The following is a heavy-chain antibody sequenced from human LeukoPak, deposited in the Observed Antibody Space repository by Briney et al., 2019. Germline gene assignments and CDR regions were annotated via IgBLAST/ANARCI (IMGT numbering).Heavy chain of an antibody. CDR2: IYYSGST. CDR3: ARVPRHSGYDWRGYYYYYMDV. Sequence: SPSETLSLTCTVAGGSISSYYWSWLRQPPGKGREWIGYIYYSGSTNYNPSHKTRVTISVDTSKNQFSLKLSSVTAADTAVYYCARVPRHSGYDWRGYYYYYMDVWGKGTTVTVSS. D-gene: IGHD5-12*01. J-gene: IGHJ6*03. CDR1: GGSISSYY. V-gene: IGHV4-59*01.